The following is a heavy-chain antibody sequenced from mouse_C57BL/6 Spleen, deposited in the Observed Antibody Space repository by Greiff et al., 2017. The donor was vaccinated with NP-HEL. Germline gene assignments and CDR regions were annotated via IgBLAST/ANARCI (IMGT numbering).Heavy chain of an antibody. CDR2: IYPGDGDT. Sequence: VKLMESGPELVKPGASVKISCKASGYAFSSSWMNWVKQRPGKGLEWIGRIYPGDGDTNYNGKFKGKATLTADKSSSTAYMQLSSLTSEDSAVYFCARRGYYGSSSYAMDYWGQGTSVTVSS. CDR3: ARRGYYGSSSYAMDY. J-gene: IGHJ4*01. D-gene: IGHD1-1*01. CDR1: GYAFSSSW. V-gene: IGHV1-82*01.